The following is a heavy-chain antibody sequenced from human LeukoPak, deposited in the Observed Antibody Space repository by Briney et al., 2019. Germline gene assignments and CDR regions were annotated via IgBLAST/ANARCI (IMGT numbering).Heavy chain of an antibody. CDR1: GYTFTSYD. CDR2: MNPNSGNT. V-gene: IGHV1-8*01. J-gene: IGHJ5*02. Sequence: ASVKVSCKASGYTFTSYDINWVRQATGQGLEWMGWMNPNSGNTGYAQKFQGRVTMTRNTSISTAYMELSSLRSEDTAVYYCARGGLRYFDWLLTPNYNWLDPWGQGTLVTVSS. D-gene: IGHD3-9*01. CDR3: ARGGLRYFDWLLTPNYNWLDP.